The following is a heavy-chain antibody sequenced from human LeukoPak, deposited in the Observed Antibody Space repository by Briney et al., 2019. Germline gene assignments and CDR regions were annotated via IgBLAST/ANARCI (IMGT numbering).Heavy chain of an antibody. CDR2: IHHGGRT. D-gene: IGHD1-26*01. CDR3: ARVVGDYFDY. V-gene: IGHV4-31*03. J-gene: IGHJ4*02. CDR1: GGSISSGGYS. Sequence: PSETLSLTCTVSGGSISSGGYSWSWIRQHPGKGPEWIGYIHHGGRTYYNPSLKSRVSISVDTSMNQFSLNLTSVTAADTAIYFCARVVGDYFDYWGQGTLVTVSS.